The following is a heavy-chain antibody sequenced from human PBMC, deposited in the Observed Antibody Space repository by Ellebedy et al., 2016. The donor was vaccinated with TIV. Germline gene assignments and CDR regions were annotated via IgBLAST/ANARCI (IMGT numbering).Heavy chain of an antibody. D-gene: IGHD4-17*01. Sequence: ASVKVSCKAFGYIFSAYGISWVRQAPGQGLEWMGWISTSNGNTKYAQMFQDRVTMTTDTSTSTAYMELRSLGSGDTAVDFCARDPPGTTEDYWGQGTQVTVSS. CDR1: GYIFSAYG. CDR2: ISTSNGNT. V-gene: IGHV1-18*04. J-gene: IGHJ4*02. CDR3: ARDPPGTTEDY.